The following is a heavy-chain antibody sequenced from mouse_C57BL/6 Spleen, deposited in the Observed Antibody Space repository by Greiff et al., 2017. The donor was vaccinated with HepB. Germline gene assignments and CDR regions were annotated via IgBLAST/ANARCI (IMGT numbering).Heavy chain of an antibody. CDR3: ARGDPYDYDVRFAY. CDR1: GYTFTSYW. D-gene: IGHD2-4*01. V-gene: IGHV1-64*01. CDR2: IHPNSGST. Sequence: QVQLQQPGAELVKPGASVNLSCKASGYTFTSYWMHWVKQRPGQGLEWIGMIHPNSGSTNYNEKFKSKATLTVDKSSSTAYMQLSSLTSEDSAVYYCARGDPYDYDVRFAYWGQGTLVTVSA. J-gene: IGHJ3*01.